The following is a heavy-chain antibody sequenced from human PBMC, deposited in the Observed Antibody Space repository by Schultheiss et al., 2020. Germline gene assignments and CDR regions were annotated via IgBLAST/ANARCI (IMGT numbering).Heavy chain of an antibody. CDR3: AKEVGAYGDIDAFDM. J-gene: IGHJ3*02. V-gene: IGHV3-23*01. CDR1: GFTFSSYS. CDR2: ISARSGTT. Sequence: GGSLRLSCAASGFTFSSYSMNWVRQAPGKGLEWVSGISARSGTTYYADSVKGRFTISRDNSKNTLYLQMNSLRAEDTAVYYCAKEVGAYGDIDAFDMWGQGTMVTVSS. D-gene: IGHD4-17*01.